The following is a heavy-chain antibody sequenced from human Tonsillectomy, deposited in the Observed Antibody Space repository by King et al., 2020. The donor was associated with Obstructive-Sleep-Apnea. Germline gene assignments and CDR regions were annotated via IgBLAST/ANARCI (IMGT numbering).Heavy chain of an antibody. CDR2: INWNSGNI. J-gene: IGHJ3*01. D-gene: IGHD3-16*01. CDR1: GFSFDDYA. V-gene: IGHV3-9*01. Sequence: VQLVESGGGLVQPGRSLRLSCAASGFSFDDYAMHWVRQPPGKGLEWVSGINWNSGNIDYADSVKGRFTISRDNAKNSLYLQMNSLRSEDTALYYCAKDRAGGVPDAFDFWGQGTMVTVSS. CDR3: AKDRAGGVPDAFDF.